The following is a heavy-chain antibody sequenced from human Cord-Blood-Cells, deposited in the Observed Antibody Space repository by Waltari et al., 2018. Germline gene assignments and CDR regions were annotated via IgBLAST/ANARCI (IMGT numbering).Heavy chain of an antibody. CDR2: INHRGST. V-gene: IGHV4-34*01. Sequence: QVQLQQWGAGLLKPSETLSLTCAVYGGSFSGYYWSWIRQPPGRGLEWIGEINHRGSTSNNPSRKSRVTISVDTAKNQFALKRSCVTAADTAVYYCARSQLGYCSGGSCQYFQHWGQGTLVTVSS. J-gene: IGHJ1*01. CDR3: ARSQLGYCSGGSCQYFQH. D-gene: IGHD2-15*01. CDR1: GGSFSGYY.